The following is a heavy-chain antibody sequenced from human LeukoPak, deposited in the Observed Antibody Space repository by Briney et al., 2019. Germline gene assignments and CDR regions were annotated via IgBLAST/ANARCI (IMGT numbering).Heavy chain of an antibody. D-gene: IGHD1-26*01. CDR2: ISAYNGNT. CDR1: GYTFTSYG. Sequence: GASVKVSCKASGYTFTSYGISWVRQAPGQGLEWMGWISAYNGNTNYAQKLKGRVTMTTDTSTSTAYMELRSLRSDDTAVYYCARELGWGLKGRWDSYYYYMDVWGKGTTVTVSS. CDR3: ARELGWGLKGRWDSYYYYMDV. J-gene: IGHJ6*03. V-gene: IGHV1-18*01.